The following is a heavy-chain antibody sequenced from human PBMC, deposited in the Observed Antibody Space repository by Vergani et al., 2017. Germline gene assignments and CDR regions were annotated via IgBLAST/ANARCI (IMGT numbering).Heavy chain of an antibody. V-gene: IGHV3-72*01. CDR3: ARLGYCSSTTCRQAFDI. D-gene: IGHD2-2*01. CDR2: TRNKANSYTT. Sequence: EVQLLESGGGLVKPGGSLRLSCAASGFTFRNYAMTWVRQAPGKGLEWVGRTRNKANSYTTEYAASVKGRFTISRDDSKNSLYMQMNSLKIEDTAVYYCARLGYCSSTTCRQAFDIWGQGTMVTVSS. J-gene: IGHJ3*02. CDR1: GFTFRNYA.